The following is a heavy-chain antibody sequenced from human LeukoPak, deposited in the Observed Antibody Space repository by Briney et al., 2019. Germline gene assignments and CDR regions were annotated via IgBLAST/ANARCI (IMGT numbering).Heavy chain of an antibody. Sequence: SETLSLTCTVSGGSISSGSYYWSWIRQPAGKGLEWIGRIYSSGSTNYNPSLKSRVTIPVDTSKNQFSLKLSSVTAADTAVYYCARHPGYWGQGTLVTVSS. V-gene: IGHV4-61*02. CDR2: IYSSGST. CDR3: ARHPGY. D-gene: IGHD3-10*01. J-gene: IGHJ4*02. CDR1: GGSISSGSYY.